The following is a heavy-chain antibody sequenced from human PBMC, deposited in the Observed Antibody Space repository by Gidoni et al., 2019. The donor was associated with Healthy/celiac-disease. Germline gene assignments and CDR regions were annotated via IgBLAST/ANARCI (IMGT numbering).Heavy chain of an antibody. CDR1: GFTFSSYS. Sequence: EVQLVESGGGLVKPGGSLRLSCAAAGFTFSSYSMNWVLQAPGKGLEWVSSISSSSSYIYYADSVKGRFTISRDNAKNSLYLQMNSLRAEDTAVYYCVRAPYYYDSSGYSFWYYYYYMDVWGKGTTVTVSS. CDR2: ISSSSSYI. J-gene: IGHJ6*03. V-gene: IGHV3-21*01. D-gene: IGHD3-22*01. CDR3: VRAPYYYDSSGYSFWYYYYYMDV.